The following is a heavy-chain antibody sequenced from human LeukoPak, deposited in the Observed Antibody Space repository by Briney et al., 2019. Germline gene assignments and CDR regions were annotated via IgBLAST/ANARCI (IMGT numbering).Heavy chain of an antibody. CDR2: INPSGGST. CDR3: ANHVYGSGNPFYAFDI. J-gene: IGHJ3*02. CDR1: GYTFTGYY. Sequence: ASVKVSCKASGYTFTGYYMHWVRQAPGQGLEWMGIINPSGGSTSYAQKFQGRVTMTRDTSTSTVYMELSSLRSEDTAVYYCANHVYGSGNPFYAFDIWGQGTMVTVSS. V-gene: IGHV1-46*01. D-gene: IGHD3-10*01.